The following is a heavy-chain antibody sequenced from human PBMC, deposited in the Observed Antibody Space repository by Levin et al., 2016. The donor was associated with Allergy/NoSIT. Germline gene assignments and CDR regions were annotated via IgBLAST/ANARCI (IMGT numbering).Heavy chain of an antibody. CDR2: IHYSGST. J-gene: IGHJ6*02. CDR1: GGSISSHY. Sequence: SETLSLTCTVSGGSISSHYWSWIRQPPGKGLEWIGYIHYSGSTTYNPSLKSRVTISVDTSKDQFSLNLSSVTATDTAVYYCARHFSWFGDGGSVFYYGMDVWGQGTTVTVSS. CDR3: ARHFSWFGDGGSVFYYGMDV. V-gene: IGHV4-59*08. D-gene: IGHD3-10*01.